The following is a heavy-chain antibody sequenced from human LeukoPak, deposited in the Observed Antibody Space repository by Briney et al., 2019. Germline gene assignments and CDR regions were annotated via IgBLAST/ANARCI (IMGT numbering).Heavy chain of an antibody. CDR1: GFTFSSYG. CDR3: ARERELRYYMDV. V-gene: IGHV3-23*01. D-gene: IGHD1-7*01. Sequence: GGSLRLSCAASGFTFSSYGMSWVRQAPGKGLEWVSAISGSGGSTYYADSVKGRFTISRDNSKNTLYLQMNSLRAEDTAVYYCARERELRYYMDVWGKGTTVTISS. CDR2: ISGSGGST. J-gene: IGHJ6*03.